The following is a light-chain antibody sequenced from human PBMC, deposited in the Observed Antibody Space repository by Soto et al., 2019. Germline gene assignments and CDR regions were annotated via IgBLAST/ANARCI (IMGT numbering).Light chain of an antibody. CDR2: VAS. Sequence: EIVMTQSPATLSVSPGERATRSCRVSQSVSIDLAWYQQKPGQTPHLLIYVASTRATGIPARFSGSGAGTECTLTISSLQYEDFAVYYCQQYNVWPLTFGGGTKVEFK. CDR1: QSVSID. J-gene: IGKJ4*01. V-gene: IGKV3-15*01. CDR3: QQYNVWPLT.